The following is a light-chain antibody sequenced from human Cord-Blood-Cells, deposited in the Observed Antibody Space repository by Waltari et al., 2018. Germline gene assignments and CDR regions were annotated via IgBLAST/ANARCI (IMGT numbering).Light chain of an antibody. CDR3: CSYAGSSTFVV. CDR2: EGS. J-gene: IGLJ2*01. V-gene: IGLV2-23*01. Sequence: QSALTQPASVSGSPGQSITISCTGTSSDVGSYNLVSWYQQHPGKAPKLMIYEGSKRPLGVSNRFAGSKSGNTASLTISGRRAEDEADYYCCSYAGSSTFVVFGGGTKLTVL. CDR1: SSDVGSYNL.